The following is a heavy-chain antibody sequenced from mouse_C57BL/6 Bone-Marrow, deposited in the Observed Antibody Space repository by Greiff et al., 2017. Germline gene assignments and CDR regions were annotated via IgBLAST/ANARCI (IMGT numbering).Heavy chain of an antibody. CDR2: IDPENGDT. V-gene: IGHV14-4*01. J-gene: IGHJ1*03. Sequence: EVKRVESGAELVRPGASVKLSCTASGFNIKDDYMHWVKQRPEQGLEWIGWIDPENGDTEYASKFQGKATITADTSSNTAYLQLSSLTSEDTAVYYCTTYYGSSYWYFDVWGTGTTVTVSS. CDR3: TTYYGSSYWYFDV. CDR1: GFNIKDDY. D-gene: IGHD1-1*01.